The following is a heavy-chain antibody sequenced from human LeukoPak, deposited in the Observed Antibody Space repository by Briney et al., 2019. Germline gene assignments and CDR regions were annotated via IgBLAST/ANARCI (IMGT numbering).Heavy chain of an antibody. CDR1: GYTFTGYY. CDR3: ARAGSPYYDFWSGRLAYPGNYYYYYMDV. V-gene: IGHV1-2*02. D-gene: IGHD3-3*01. CDR2: INPNSGGT. J-gene: IGHJ6*03. Sequence: ASVKVSCKASGYTFTGYYMHWVRQAPGQGLEWMGWINPNSGGTNYAQKFQGRVTMTRDTSISTAYMELSRLRSDDTAVYYCARAGSPYYDFWSGRLAYPGNYYYYYMDVWGKGTTVTVSS.